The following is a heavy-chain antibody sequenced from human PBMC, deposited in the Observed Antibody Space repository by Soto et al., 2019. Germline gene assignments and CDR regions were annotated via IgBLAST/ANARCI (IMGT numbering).Heavy chain of an antibody. D-gene: IGHD1-7*01. Sequence: GGSLRLSCAASGFTFDDYAMHWVRQAPGKGLEWVSGISWNSGSIGYADSVKGRFTISRDNAKNSLYLQMNSLRAEDTALYYCARRRGGYAWNSQILDLWGQGILVTVSS. CDR3: ARRRGGYAWNSQILDL. J-gene: IGHJ5*02. V-gene: IGHV3-9*01. CDR1: GFTFDDYA. CDR2: ISWNSGSI.